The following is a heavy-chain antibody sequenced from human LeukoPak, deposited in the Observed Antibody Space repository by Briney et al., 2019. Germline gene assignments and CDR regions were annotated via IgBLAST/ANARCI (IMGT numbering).Heavy chain of an antibody. CDR2: ISAYNGNT. CDR3: ARDGQRHCSSTSCYRVGWFDP. V-gene: IGHV1-18*01. D-gene: IGHD2-2*02. J-gene: IGHJ5*02. CDR1: GYTFTSYG. Sequence: GASVKVSCKASGYTFTSYGISWVRQAPGQGLEWMGWISAYNGNTNYAQKLQGRVTMTTDTSTSTAYMELRSLRSEDTAVYYCARDGQRHCSSTSCYRVGWFDPWGQGTLVTVSS.